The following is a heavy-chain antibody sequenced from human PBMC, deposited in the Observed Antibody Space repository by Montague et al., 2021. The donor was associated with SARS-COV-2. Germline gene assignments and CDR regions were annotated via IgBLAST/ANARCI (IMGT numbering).Heavy chain of an antibody. V-gene: IGHV4-34*01. J-gene: IGHJ6*03. CDR1: GGSFSGYY. CDR3: ARLGEGVVPAPILGVGPYYSYYYMDV. Sequence: SETLSLTCAVHGGSFSGYYWNWIRQPPGKGLEWIGEINHGGSTNXNPSLKSRVTISADTSKNQFSLKLTSVAAADTAVYYCARLGEGVVPAPILGVGPYYSYYYMDVWGKGTTVTVSS. CDR2: INHGGST. D-gene: IGHD2-2*02.